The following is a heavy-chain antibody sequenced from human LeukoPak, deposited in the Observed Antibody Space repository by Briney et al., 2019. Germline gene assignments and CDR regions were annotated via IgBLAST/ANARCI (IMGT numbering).Heavy chain of an antibody. V-gene: IGHV3-43*01. D-gene: IGHD5-12*01. CDR2: ITWDGRTT. CDR1: GFNFNDHT. CDR3: SKEGTGHDDIPEYYFDY. J-gene: IGHJ4*02. Sequence: PGESLRLSCVASGFNFNDHTMHWVRHPPGKGLEWVGLITWDGRTTYYADSLKGQFTISRDNSRNSLFLQIHSLKNEDSGLYYCSKEGTGHDDIPEYYFDYWGRGTVVTVS.